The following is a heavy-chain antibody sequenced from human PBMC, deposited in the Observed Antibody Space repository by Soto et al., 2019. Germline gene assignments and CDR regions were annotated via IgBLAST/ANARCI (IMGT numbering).Heavy chain of an antibody. CDR2: IYYSGIT. Sequence: TLSLTGPVSGASISSGGYYWSWIRQHPGKGLEWIGYIYYSGITYYNPSLKSRVTISVDTSKNQFSLKLSSVNAADTAVYYCARDFYGMDVWGQGTTVTVYS. J-gene: IGHJ6*02. CDR3: ARDFYGMDV. CDR1: GASISSGGYY. V-gene: IGHV4-31*03.